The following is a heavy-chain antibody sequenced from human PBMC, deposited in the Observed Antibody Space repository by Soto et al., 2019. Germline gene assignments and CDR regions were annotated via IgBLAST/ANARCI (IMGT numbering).Heavy chain of an antibody. CDR2: IYYSGST. V-gene: IGHV4-59*08. Sequence: QVQLQESGPGLVKPSETLSLTCTVSGGSISSYYWSWIRQPPGKGLEWIGYIYYSGSTNYNPSLKSRVTISVDTSKTQFSLKLSSVTAADTAVYYCARRGMTTRYYRLDWYFDLWGRGTLVTVSS. CDR1: GGSISSYY. CDR3: ARRGMTTRYYRLDWYFDL. D-gene: IGHD2-2*01. J-gene: IGHJ2*01.